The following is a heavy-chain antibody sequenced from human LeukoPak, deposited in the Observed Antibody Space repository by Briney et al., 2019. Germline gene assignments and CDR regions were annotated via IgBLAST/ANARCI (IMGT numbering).Heavy chain of an antibody. V-gene: IGHV3-23*01. D-gene: IGHD2-2*01. CDR2: ISGSGGST. J-gene: IGHJ3*02. CDR3: AKQYCSSTTCNLDAFDI. Sequence: GSLRLSCAASGFTFSSYAMSWVRQAPGKGLEWVSAISGSGGSTYYADSVKGRFTISRDNSKNTLYLQMNSLRAEDTAVYYCAKQYCSSTTCNLDAFDIWGQGTMVTVSS. CDR1: GFTFSSYA.